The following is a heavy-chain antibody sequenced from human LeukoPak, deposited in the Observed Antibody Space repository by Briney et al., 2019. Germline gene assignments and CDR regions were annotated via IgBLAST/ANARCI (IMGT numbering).Heavy chain of an antibody. CDR3: ARAGPLGYGSGGYYNPDYYYYYMDV. Sequence: GGPLRLSCAASGFPFSSYAMQGLRQAPGRGVEGVAFISYEGSNKYYGDSVKGRFTTSRDNSKNTLYLQMNSLRAEDTAVYYCARAGPLGYGSGGYYNPDYYYYYMDVWGKGTTVTVSS. J-gene: IGHJ6*03. CDR1: GFPFSSYA. D-gene: IGHD3-10*01. CDR2: ISYEGSNK. V-gene: IGHV3-30*16.